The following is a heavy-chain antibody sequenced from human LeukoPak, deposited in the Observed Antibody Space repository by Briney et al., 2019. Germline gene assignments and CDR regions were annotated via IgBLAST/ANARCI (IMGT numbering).Heavy chain of an antibody. CDR3: ASPNYDFWSGYTEDY. J-gene: IGHJ4*02. CDR1: GGSISSSSYY. V-gene: IGHV4-39*01. CDR2: IYYSGST. Sequence: SETLSLTCTVSGGSISSSSYYWGWIRQPPGKGLEWIGSIYYSGSTYYNPSLKSRVTISVDTSKNQFSLKLSSVTAADTAVYYCASPNYDFWSGYTEDYWGQGTLVTVSS. D-gene: IGHD3-3*01.